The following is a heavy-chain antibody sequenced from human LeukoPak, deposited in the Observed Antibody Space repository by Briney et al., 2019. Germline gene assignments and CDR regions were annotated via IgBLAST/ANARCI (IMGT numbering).Heavy chain of an antibody. J-gene: IGHJ4*02. CDR3: ARHYDFWSGYPFDY. Sequence: GGSLRLSCAASGFTFSSYGMHWVRQAPGKGLEWVAVISYDGSNEYYADSVKGRFTISRDNAKNSLYLQMNSLRAEDTAVYYCARHYDFWSGYPFDYWGQGTLVTVSS. CDR2: ISYDGSNE. CDR1: GFTFSSYG. V-gene: IGHV3-33*05. D-gene: IGHD3-3*01.